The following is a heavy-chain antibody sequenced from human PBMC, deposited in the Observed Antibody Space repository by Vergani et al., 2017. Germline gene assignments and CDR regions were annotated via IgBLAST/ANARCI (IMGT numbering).Heavy chain of an antibody. D-gene: IGHD6-19*01. Sequence: EVQLVESGGGLVQPGGSLRLSCAASGFTFSDHYMDWVRQAPGKGLEWVGRTRNKANSYTTEYAASVKGRFTISRDDSKNSLYLQMNSLKTEDTAVYYCAREGYSSGWYGTDYYGMDVWGQGTTVTVSS. CDR3: AREGYSSGWYGTDYYGMDV. V-gene: IGHV3-72*01. CDR1: GFTFSDHY. CDR2: TRNKANSYTT. J-gene: IGHJ6*02.